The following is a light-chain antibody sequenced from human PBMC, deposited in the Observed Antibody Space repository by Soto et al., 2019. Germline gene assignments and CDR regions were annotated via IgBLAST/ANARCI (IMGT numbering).Light chain of an antibody. V-gene: IGLV2-8*01. CDR3: SSYAGSNTVV. CDR2: EVS. J-gene: IGLJ2*01. Sequence: QSAMTQPPSASGSPGQSVTMSCTGTSSDVGRYNYVSWYQQHPGKAPKLMIYEVSKRPSGVPDRFSGSKSGNTASLTVSGLQAEDEADYYCSSYAGSNTVVFGGGTKVTVL. CDR1: SSDVGRYNY.